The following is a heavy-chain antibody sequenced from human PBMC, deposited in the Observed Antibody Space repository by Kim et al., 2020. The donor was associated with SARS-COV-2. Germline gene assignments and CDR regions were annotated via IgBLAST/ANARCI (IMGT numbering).Heavy chain of an antibody. J-gene: IGHJ6*02. Sequence: VKGRFTISRDNPKNTLYLQMNSLRAEDTAVYYCAREVRRQLPSDYYYGMDVWGQGTTVTVSS. D-gene: IGHD5-18*01. V-gene: IGHV3-53*01. CDR3: AREVRRQLPSDYYYGMDV.